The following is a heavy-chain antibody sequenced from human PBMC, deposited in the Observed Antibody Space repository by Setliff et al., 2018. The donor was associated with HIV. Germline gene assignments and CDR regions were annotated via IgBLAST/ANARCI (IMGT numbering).Heavy chain of an antibody. CDR1: GYAITSGFY. CDR2: IYHSGTT. V-gene: IGHV4-38-2*01. Sequence: SETLSLTCAVSGYAITSGFYWGWIRQPPGKGLEWIGSIYHSGTTNYNSSLKSRVTISVDTSKNQFSLKLSSVTAADTAVYYCAQMSISASVYFDYWGQGTLVTVSS. D-gene: IGHD2-21*01. CDR3: AQMSISASVYFDY. J-gene: IGHJ4*02.